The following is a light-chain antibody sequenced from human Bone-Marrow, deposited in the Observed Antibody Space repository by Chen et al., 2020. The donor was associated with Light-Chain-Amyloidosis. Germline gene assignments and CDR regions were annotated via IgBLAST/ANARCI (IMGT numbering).Light chain of an antibody. V-gene: IGLV3-25*03. Sequence: SYELTQPPSVSVSPGQTARITCSGDDLPTKYAYWYQQKPGQAPVLVIHRDTERPSGSSERFAGSSSGTTATLTIRGVQAEDEADYHCQSADSSGSDEVIFGGGTKLTVL. CDR3: QSADSSGSDEVI. J-gene: IGLJ2*01. CDR2: RDT. CDR1: DLPTKY.